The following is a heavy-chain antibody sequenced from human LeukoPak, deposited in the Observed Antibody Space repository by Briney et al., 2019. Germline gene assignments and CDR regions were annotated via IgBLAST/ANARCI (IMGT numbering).Heavy chain of an antibody. V-gene: IGHV3-33*03. CDR1: GFAFSSYS. D-gene: IGHD4-17*01. CDR2: IWPDGSNK. Sequence: GRSLRLSCEAAGFAFSSYSMHWVRQAPGKGLEWVAAIWPDGSNKYYANSVKGRFTISRDNAKNSLYLQMNSLRAEDTALYYCAKDIYGDVEGTAMWGQGTLVTVSS. CDR3: AKDIYGDVEGTAM. J-gene: IGHJ4*02.